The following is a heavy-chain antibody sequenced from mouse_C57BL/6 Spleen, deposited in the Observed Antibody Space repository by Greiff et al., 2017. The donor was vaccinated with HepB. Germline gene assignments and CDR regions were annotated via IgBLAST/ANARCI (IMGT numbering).Heavy chain of an antibody. CDR2: IDPSDSYT. D-gene: IGHD2-2*01. J-gene: IGHJ3*01. CDR1: GYTFTSYW. V-gene: IGHV1-50*01. CDR3: ARGGVTNPLAY. Sequence: QVQLQQPGAELVKPGASVKLSCKASGYTFTSYWMQWVKQRPGQGLEWIGEIDPSDSYTNYNQKFKGKATLTVDTSSSTAYMQLSSLTSEDSAVYYCARGGVTNPLAYWGQGTLVTVSA.